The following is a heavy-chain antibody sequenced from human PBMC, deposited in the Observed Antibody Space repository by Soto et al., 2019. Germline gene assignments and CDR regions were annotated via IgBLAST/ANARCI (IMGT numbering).Heavy chain of an antibody. Sequence: PGGSLRLSCAASGFTFSSFWMDWVRQAPGKGLEWVANINPDGSEKHYVDSVKGRFAISRDNVRNSLYLQMSSLTAEDSALYYCSRPLNSWGQGTRVTVSS. CDR3: SRPLNS. J-gene: IGHJ4*02. CDR2: INPDGSEK. V-gene: IGHV3-7*01. CDR1: GFTFSSFW.